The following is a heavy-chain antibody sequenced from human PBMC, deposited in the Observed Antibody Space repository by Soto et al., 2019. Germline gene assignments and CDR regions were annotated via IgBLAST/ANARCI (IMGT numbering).Heavy chain of an antibody. CDR1: GYTFTSYD. CDR2: ISAYNGNP. CDR3: ARGGLLRGLAAFDI. D-gene: IGHD1-26*01. J-gene: IGHJ3*02. V-gene: IGHV1-18*01. Sequence: QIQLVQSGAEVKKPGASVKVSCKASGYTFTSYDISWLRQAPGQGVDWMGWISAYNGNPNYARKLQGRVTMTTNTSTSKAYMELRSVRSDDTAVYYCARGGLLRGLAAFDILGQGTMVTVSS.